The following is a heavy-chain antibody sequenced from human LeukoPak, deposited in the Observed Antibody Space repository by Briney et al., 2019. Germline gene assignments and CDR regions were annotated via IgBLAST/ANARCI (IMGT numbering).Heavy chain of an antibody. Sequence: PGGSLRLSCAASGFTFSSYWMSWVRQAPGKGLEWVANIKQDGSEKYYVDSVKGRFTISRDNAKNSLYLQMNSLRAEDTAVYYCAKSSYYDRSSDAFDIWGQGTMVTVSS. CDR3: AKSSYYDRSSDAFDI. CDR2: IKQDGSEK. V-gene: IGHV3-7*01. D-gene: IGHD3-22*01. J-gene: IGHJ3*02. CDR1: GFTFSSYW.